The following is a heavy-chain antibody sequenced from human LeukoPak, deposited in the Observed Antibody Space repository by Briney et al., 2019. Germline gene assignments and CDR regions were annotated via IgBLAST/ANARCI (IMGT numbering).Heavy chain of an antibody. D-gene: IGHD6-19*01. Sequence: SETLSLTCTVSGGSISSGGYYWSWIRQHPGKGLEWIGYIYYSGSTYYNPSLKSRVTISADTSKNQFSLKLSSVTAADTAVYYCARGTYSSGGEFDYWGQGTLVTVSS. CDR1: GGSISSGGYY. CDR2: IYYSGST. CDR3: ARGTYSSGGEFDY. J-gene: IGHJ4*02. V-gene: IGHV4-31*03.